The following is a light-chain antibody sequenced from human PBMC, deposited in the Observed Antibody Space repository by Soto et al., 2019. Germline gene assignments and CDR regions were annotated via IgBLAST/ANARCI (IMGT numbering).Light chain of an antibody. CDR3: QQRINWPLT. CDR2: DAS. Sequence: EIVLTQSPATLSLSPGERATLSCRAPQSVSTFLAWYQQKPGQAPRLLIYDASKRATGIPTRFSGSGSGTDFTLTISSLEPEDFAVCYCQQRINWPLTFGGGTKVEIK. CDR1: QSVSTF. V-gene: IGKV3-11*01. J-gene: IGKJ4*01.